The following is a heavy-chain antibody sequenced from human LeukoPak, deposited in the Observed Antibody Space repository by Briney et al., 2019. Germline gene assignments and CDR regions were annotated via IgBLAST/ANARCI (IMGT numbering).Heavy chain of an antibody. D-gene: IGHD3-10*01. CDR1: GFYG. V-gene: IGHV3-30*18. CDR3: AKDTNMVRGVIIAYYYGMDV. CDR2: ISYDGSNK. J-gene: IGHJ6*02. Sequence: PGRSLRLSCAASGFYGMHWVRQAPGKGLEWVAVISYDGSNKYYADSVKGRFTISRDNSKNTLYLQMNSLRAEDTAVYYCAKDTNMVRGVIIAYYYGMDVWGQGTLVTVSS.